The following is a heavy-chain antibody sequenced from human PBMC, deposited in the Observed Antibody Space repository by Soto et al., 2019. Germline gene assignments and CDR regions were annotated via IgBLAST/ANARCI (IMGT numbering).Heavy chain of an antibody. D-gene: IGHD6-19*01. J-gene: IGHJ4*02. CDR1: GYSFTSYS. CDR3: ARRIAVDGAGCDY. CDR2: IDPSDSYS. Sequence: EVQLVQSGAEVKKPGESLRISCKGSGYSFTSYSISWVRQMPGKGLEWMGRIDPSDSYSNYRPSFQGHVTMSVDKSINTAYLQWSSLKASDTAMYYCARRIAVDGAGCDYWGQGTLVTVSS. V-gene: IGHV5-10-1*01.